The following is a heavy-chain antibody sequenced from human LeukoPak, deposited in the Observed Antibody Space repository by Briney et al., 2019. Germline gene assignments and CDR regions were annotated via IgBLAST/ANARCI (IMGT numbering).Heavy chain of an antibody. Sequence: SETLSLTCTVSGGSISSGGYYWSWIRQPPGKGLEWIGYIYYRGSANYNPSLKSRVTISVDTPKNQFSLKLSSVTAADTAVYYCARAGGTMFSFDYWGQGTLVTVSS. CDR1: GGSISSGGYY. CDR2: IYYRGSA. V-gene: IGHV4-61*08. D-gene: IGHD3-10*02. CDR3: ARAGGTMFSFDY. J-gene: IGHJ4*02.